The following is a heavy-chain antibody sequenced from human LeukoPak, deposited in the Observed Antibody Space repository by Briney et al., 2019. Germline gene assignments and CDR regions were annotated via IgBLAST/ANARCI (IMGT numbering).Heavy chain of an antibody. D-gene: IGHD3-22*01. CDR3: ASREYDNSNYYLYYFDY. CDR2: IIPILGIT. Sequence: SVKVSCKASGGTFSSYAISWVRQAPGQGLEWMGRIIPILGITNYAQKFQGRVTITADKSTSTAYMGLSSLRSEDTAVYYCASREYDNSNYYLYYFDYWGQGTLVTVSS. V-gene: IGHV1-69*04. J-gene: IGHJ4*02. CDR1: GGTFSSYA.